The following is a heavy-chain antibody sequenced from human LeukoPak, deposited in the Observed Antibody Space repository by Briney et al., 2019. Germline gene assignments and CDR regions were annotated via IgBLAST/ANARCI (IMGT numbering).Heavy chain of an antibody. V-gene: IGHV3-7*01. D-gene: IGHD4-17*01. CDR3: ARESGSVTSEVDFDY. Sequence: GGSLRLSCAASGFVYSAFWMSWVRQAPGKGLEWVANIKQDGSEKYYEDSVKGRFTISRDNARNTLFLQMDSLRAEDTAVYYCARESGSVTSEVDFDYWGQGTLVTVSS. J-gene: IGHJ4*02. CDR2: IKQDGSEK. CDR1: GFVYSAFW.